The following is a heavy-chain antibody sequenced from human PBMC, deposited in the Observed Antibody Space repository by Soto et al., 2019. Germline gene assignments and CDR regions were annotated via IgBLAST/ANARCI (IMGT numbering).Heavy chain of an antibody. D-gene: IGHD2-8*01. CDR3: ARHSRVSDPCTNGVCYWGGVGVRPYYYYMDV. CDR1: GGSISSGDYY. CDR2: IYYSGST. Sequence: SETLSLTCTVSGGSISSGDYYWSWIRQPPGKGLEWIGYIYYSGSTNYNPSLKSRVTISVDTPKNQFSLKLSSVTAADTAVYYCARHSRVSDPCTNGVCYWGGVGVRPYYYYMDVWGKGTTVTVSS. V-gene: IGHV4-61*08. J-gene: IGHJ6*03.